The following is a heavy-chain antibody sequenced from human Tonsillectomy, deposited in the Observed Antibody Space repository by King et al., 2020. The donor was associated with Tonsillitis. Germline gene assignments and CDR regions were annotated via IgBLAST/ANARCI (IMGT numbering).Heavy chain of an antibody. CDR3: ARDRDDYIFDY. J-gene: IGHJ4*02. V-gene: IGHV3-33*05. Sequence: QLVQSGGGVVQPGRSLRLSCAASGFTFISYGMHWVRQAPGKGLEWVAVISYDGSNKYYVDSVKGRFTISRDNSKNRLYLQMNSLRAEDTSVYYCARDRDDYIFDYWGQGTLVTVSS. CDR2: ISYDGSNK. D-gene: IGHD4/OR15-4a*01. CDR1: GFTFISYG.